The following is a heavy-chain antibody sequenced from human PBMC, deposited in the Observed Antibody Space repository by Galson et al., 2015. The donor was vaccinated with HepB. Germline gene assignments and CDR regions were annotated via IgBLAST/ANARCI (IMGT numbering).Heavy chain of an antibody. CDR2: ISTSGSYT. Sequence: SLRLSCAASGFSFSSYTMNWVRRAPGKGLEWLSSISTSGSYTSNADSVKGRFTISRDNAGKSLFLLMNSLRPEDTAIYYCARVNSTNYGLDVWGHGATVIVSS. D-gene: IGHD2-21*01. CDR1: GFSFSSYT. J-gene: IGHJ6*02. CDR3: ARVNSTNYGLDV. V-gene: IGHV3-21*01.